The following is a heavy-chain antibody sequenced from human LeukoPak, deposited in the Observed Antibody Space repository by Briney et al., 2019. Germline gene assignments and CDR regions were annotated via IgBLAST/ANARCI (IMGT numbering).Heavy chain of an antibody. J-gene: IGHJ4*02. V-gene: IGHV4-39*01. CDR2: IYYCGST. Sequence: SETLSLTCTVSVGSIRSSSYYGGWIRQPRGEGLEWLGCIYYCGSTYYNPSLKSRVTISVDTSKNQFSLKLSAVTAAATAVHFCARSGTRRYCGGGSCYGWTRGLFGYWGQGTLVSVS. CDR3: ARSGTRRYCGGGSCYGWTRGLFGY. D-gene: IGHD2-15*01. CDR1: VGSIRSSSYY.